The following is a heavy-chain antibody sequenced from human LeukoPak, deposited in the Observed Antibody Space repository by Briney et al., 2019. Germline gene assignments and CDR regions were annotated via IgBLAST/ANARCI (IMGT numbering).Heavy chain of an antibody. J-gene: IGHJ4*02. D-gene: IGHD3-10*01. V-gene: IGHV3-23*01. Sequence: PGGSLRLSCSASGFSFHTYGMHWVRQAPGKGLEWVSGISPSGDITYYADSVKGRFTISRDNSKNTLYLEVISLTAEDTAVYYCAKDDAWLRFGEWSQGTLVTVSS. CDR1: GFSFHTYG. CDR2: ISPSGDIT. CDR3: AKDDAWLRFGE.